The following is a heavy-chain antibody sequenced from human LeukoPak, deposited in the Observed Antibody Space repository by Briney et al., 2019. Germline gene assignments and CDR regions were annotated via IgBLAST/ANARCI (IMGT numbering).Heavy chain of an antibody. J-gene: IGHJ3*02. CDR3: ARVELRPGAFDI. D-gene: IGHD3-3*01. CDR1: GFTFSSYS. CDR2: ISSSSSSTI. Sequence: GGSLRLSCAASGFTFSSYSMNWVRQAPGKGLEWVSYISSSSSSTIYYADSVKGRFTISRDNAKDSLYLQMNSLRAEDTAVYYCARVELRPGAFDIWGQGTMVTVSS. V-gene: IGHV3-48*04.